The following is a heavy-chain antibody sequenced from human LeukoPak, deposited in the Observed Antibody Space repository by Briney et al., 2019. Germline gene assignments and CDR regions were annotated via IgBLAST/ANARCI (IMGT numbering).Heavy chain of an antibody. J-gene: IGHJ4*02. CDR1: GFIFSFYS. V-gene: IGHV3-21*01. CDR2: INSSSSYI. D-gene: IGHD6-13*01. Sequence: TGGSLRLSCATSGFIFSFYSMNWVRQAPGKGLEWVSSINSSSSYIYYAGSVKGRFTISRDNAKNSLYLQMSSLRAEDMAVYYCARGESTYSSSALDYWGQGSLVTVSS. CDR3: ARGESTYSSSALDY.